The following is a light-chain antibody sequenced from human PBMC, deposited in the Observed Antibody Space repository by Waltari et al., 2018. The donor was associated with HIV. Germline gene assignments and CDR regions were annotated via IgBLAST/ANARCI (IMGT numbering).Light chain of an antibody. V-gene: IGLV1-44*01. CDR2: IDD. CDR1: RSNIGTKT. CDR3: AVWDDSLFGYV. J-gene: IGLJ1*01. Sequence: QSVLTQPPSASGTPGQRVTVSCSGSRSNIGTKTVSWYQQLPGTAPKLLTHIDDQRPSGAPDRFSGSKSGTSASRAISGLQSEDEADYYCAVWDDSLFGYVFGSGTKVAVL.